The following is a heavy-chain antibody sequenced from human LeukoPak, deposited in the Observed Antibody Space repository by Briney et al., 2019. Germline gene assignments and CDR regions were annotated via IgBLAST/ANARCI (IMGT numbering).Heavy chain of an antibody. J-gene: IGHJ4*02. CDR3: ARSGGLWLLTYYFDY. CDR1: GGSVSSSSYY. CDR2: IYYSGST. V-gene: IGHV4-39*07. D-gene: IGHD3-22*01. Sequence: PSETLSLTCTVSGGSVSSSSYYWGWIRQPPGKGLEWIGSIYYSGSTYYNPSLKSRVTISVDTSKNQLSLKLSSVTAADTAVYFCARSGGLWLLTYYFDYWGQGTLVTVSS.